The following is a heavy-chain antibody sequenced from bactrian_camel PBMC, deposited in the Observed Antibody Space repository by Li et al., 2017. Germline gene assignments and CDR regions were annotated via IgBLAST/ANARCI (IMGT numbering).Heavy chain of an antibody. D-gene: IGHD5*01. J-gene: IGHJ4*01. V-gene: IGHV3S6*01. CDR2: RYMDDNNG. Sequence: HVQLVESGGGSVPAGGSLRLSCVNTALPASGFGWCMAWFRQAPGKDREAVGVRYMDDNNGWIAVAMKGRFTVPYSLAKKTLWLQMDTLKPEDTAMYLCAAKRIPPGTHCLQSWTYDYWGRGTQVTVS. CDR3: AAKRIPPGTHCLQSWTYDY. CDR1: ALPASGFG.